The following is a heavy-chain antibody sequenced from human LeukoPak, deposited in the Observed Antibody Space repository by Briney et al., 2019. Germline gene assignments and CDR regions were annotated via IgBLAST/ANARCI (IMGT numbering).Heavy chain of an antibody. Sequence: GATVKLSCKASGYSFSDYYLHWVRQAPRKGLEWVGRVDPEDGEAKYATNLQGRVTISRDTSTNTAYMELSSLTSDDTAIYYCAADSYLTTTVDVFDFWGQGCLVTVSS. CDR1: GYSFSDYY. V-gene: IGHV1-69-2*01. D-gene: IGHD4-11*01. CDR2: VDPEDGEA. J-gene: IGHJ4*02. CDR3: AADSYLTTTVDVFDF.